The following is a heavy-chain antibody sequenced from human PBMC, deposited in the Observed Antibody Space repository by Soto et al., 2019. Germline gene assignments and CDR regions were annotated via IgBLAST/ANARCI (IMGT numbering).Heavy chain of an antibody. Sequence: PSETLCLTCTVSGGSITTGGSYWSWIRQHPGKGLEWIGNIYHSGNTYYNPSLKSRLTISVDTSKNHFSLMVDSVTAADTAVYYCARARFQVLYGKPYFDSWGQGTLVTVSS. CDR2: IYHSGNT. V-gene: IGHV4-31*03. CDR1: GGSITTGGSY. J-gene: IGHJ4*02. CDR3: ARARFQVLYGKPYFDS. D-gene: IGHD2-2*02.